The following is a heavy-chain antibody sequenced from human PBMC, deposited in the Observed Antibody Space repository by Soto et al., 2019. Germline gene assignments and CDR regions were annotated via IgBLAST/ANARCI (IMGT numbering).Heavy chain of an antibody. J-gene: IGHJ4*02. CDR3: AREVVGNTWPGIFDS. Sequence: QEQLRESGPGLVKPSETLSLTCSISDDSIGPYYWTRIRQTPRKELQWIGYVYTSGSTKYNSSLKCRVTISLDASNSQFSLTMSSVTAADTGVYYCAREVVGNTWPGIFDSWGRGTLVVVSS. CDR2: VYTSGST. CDR1: DDSIGPYY. V-gene: IGHV4-4*08.